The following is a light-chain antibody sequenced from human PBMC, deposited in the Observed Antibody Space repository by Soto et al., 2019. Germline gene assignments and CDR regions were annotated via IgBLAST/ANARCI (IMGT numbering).Light chain of an antibody. CDR1: QSVSTY. CDR2: DAS. J-gene: IGKJ4*01. Sequence: EIVLTQFPATLSLSPGERATLSCRASQSVSTYLAWYQQKPGQAPRLLIYDASNRATGIPARFSGSGSGTDFTLTISSLEPEDFAVYYCQHRSNWLAFGGGTKVDIK. CDR3: QHRSNWLA. V-gene: IGKV3-11*01.